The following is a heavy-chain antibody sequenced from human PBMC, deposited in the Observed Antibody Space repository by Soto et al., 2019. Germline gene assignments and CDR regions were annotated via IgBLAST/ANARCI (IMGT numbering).Heavy chain of an antibody. V-gene: IGHV3-30*18. Sequence: RRLSCAASGFTFSSYGMHWVRQAPGKGLEWVTGILYDGSDKYYADSVKGRFTISRENSKNTLYLQMNSLRTEDSAVYYCAKAGGGFGDFVHHWGQGTPVTVSS. CDR2: ILYDGSDK. CDR1: GFTFSSYG. CDR3: AKAGGGFGDFVHH. D-gene: IGHD3-10*01. J-gene: IGHJ4*02.